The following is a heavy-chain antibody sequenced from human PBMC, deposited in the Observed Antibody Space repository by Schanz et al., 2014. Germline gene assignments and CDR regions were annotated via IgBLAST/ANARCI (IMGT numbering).Heavy chain of an antibody. J-gene: IGHJ4*02. CDR1: EFSFSSFG. D-gene: IGHD6-19*01. CDR2: ISSSSSTI. V-gene: IGHV3-48*04. Sequence: VQLAESGGGVVQPGGSLRLSCAASEFSFSSFGMNWVRQAPGKGLEWVSYISSSSSTIYYADSVKGRFTISRDNAKNSLYLQMNSLRVEDTAVYYCARDLISSGWYGWGQGTLVTVSS. CDR3: ARDLISSGWYG.